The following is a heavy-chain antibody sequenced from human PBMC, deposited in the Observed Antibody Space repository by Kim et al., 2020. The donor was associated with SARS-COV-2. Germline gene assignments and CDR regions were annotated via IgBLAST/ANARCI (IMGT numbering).Heavy chain of an antibody. CDR3: ARQWEAFGDSYYYGMDV. CDR1: GGSISSSSYY. J-gene: IGHJ6*02. D-gene: IGHD3-10*01. V-gene: IGHV4-39*01. Sequence: SETLSLTCTVSGGSISSSSYYWGWIRQPPGKGLEWIGSIYYSGSTYYNPSLKSRVTISVDTSKNQFSLKLSSVTAADTAVYYCARQWEAFGDSYYYGMDVWGQGTTVTVSS. CDR2: IYYSGST.